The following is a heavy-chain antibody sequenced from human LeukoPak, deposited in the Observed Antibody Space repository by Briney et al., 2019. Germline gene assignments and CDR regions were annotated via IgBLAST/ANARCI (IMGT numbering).Heavy chain of an antibody. CDR2: INAGNGNT. J-gene: IGHJ4*02. Sequence: GASVKVSCKASGYTFTSYAMHRVRQAPGQRLEWMGWINAGNGNTKYSQKFQGRVTITRDTSASTAYMELSSLRSEDTAAYYCARGGYVWGSYRPPYYFDYWGQGTLVTVSS. D-gene: IGHD3-16*02. CDR3: ARGGYVWGSYRPPYYFDY. CDR1: GYTFTSYA. V-gene: IGHV1-3*01.